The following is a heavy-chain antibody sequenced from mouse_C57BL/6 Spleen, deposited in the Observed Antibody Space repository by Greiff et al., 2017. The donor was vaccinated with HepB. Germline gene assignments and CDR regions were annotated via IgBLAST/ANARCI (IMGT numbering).Heavy chain of an antibody. J-gene: IGHJ3*01. CDR2: IYPSDSET. Sequence: VQLQQPGAELVRPGSSVKLSCKASGYTFTSYWMDWVKQRPGQGLEWIGNIYPSDSETHYNQKFKDKATLTVDKSSSTAYMQLSSLTSEDSAVYYCASLYYGYDRFAYWGQGTLVTVSA. CDR3: ASLYYGYDRFAY. CDR1: GYTFTSYW. V-gene: IGHV1-61*01. D-gene: IGHD2-2*01.